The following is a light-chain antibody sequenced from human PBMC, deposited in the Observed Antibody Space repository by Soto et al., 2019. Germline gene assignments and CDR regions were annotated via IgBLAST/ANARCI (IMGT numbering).Light chain of an antibody. CDR2: EAS. CDR1: FSDVGSYNL. J-gene: IGLJ1*01. CDR3: SSYAGTSTYV. Sequence: QSALTQPASVSGSPGQSITISCTGTFSDVGSYNLVSWYQQHPGKAPKLMIYEASKRPSGVSKRFSGSKSGNTASLTISGLQDEDEADYHCSSYAGTSTYVFGSGTKVTVL. V-gene: IGLV2-23*01.